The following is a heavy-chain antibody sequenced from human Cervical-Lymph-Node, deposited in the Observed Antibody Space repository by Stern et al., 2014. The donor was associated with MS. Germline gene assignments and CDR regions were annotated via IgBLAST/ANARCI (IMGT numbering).Heavy chain of an antibody. Sequence: QMQLVQSGAEVKKPGASVKVSCKTSGYTFSKYAIIWVRQAPGQGLEWMGWISAYKGNTSYAQKFQDKVTMTTDTSTSTAYLELRRLRSDDTAVYYCARGPTYRTGTVDNWGQGTLVTVSS. V-gene: IGHV1-18*01. CDR2: ISAYKGNT. CDR3: ARGPTYRTGTVDN. CDR1: GYTFSKYA. D-gene: IGHD1-7*01. J-gene: IGHJ4*02.